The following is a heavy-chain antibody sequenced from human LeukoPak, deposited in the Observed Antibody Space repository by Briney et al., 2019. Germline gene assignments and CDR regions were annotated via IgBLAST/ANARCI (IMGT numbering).Heavy chain of an antibody. V-gene: IGHV1-8*01. D-gene: IGHD6-13*01. J-gene: IGHJ4*01. Sequence: ASVKVSCKATGYTFTSYDMDWVRQAPGQGLEWMGWMNPDTGAADFAQRFQDRVSMTRDASTTTAFLEVRRLTSEDTAVYYCTRGYSSSWFFDYWAKEPWSPSPQ. CDR1: GYTFTSYD. CDR3: TRGYSSSWFFDY. CDR2: MNPDTGAA.